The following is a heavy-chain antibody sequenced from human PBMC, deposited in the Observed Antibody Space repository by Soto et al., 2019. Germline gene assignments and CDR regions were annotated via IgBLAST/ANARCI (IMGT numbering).Heavy chain of an antibody. CDR2: ISYDGSNK. CDR3: ARDGIVVVTAGPYYYYGMDV. Sequence: GGSLRLSCAASGFTFISYAMHWVRQAPGKGLEWVAVISYDGSNKYYADSVKGRFTISRDNSKNTLYLQMNSLRAEDTAVYYCARDGIVVVTAGPYYYYGMDVWVQGTTVTVS. CDR1: GFTFISYA. D-gene: IGHD2-21*02. V-gene: IGHV3-30-3*01. J-gene: IGHJ6*02.